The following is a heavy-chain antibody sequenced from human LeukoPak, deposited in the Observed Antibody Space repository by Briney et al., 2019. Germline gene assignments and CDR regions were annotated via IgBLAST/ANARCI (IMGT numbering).Heavy chain of an antibody. CDR1: GFTFSSYS. D-gene: IGHD2-2*01. J-gene: IGHJ3*02. CDR3: ARDGVPADIDAFDI. Sequence: PGGSLRLSCAASGFTFSSYSMNWVRQAPGKGLEWVSYISSSSSTIYYADSVKGRFTISRDNAKNSLYLQMNSLRAEDTAVYYCARDGVPADIDAFDIWGQGTMVTVSS. CDR2: ISSSSSTI. V-gene: IGHV3-48*04.